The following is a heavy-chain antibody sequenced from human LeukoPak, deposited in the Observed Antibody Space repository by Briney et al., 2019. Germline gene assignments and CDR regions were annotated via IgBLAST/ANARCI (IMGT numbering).Heavy chain of an antibody. D-gene: IGHD3-22*01. CDR1: GGSISSSY. Sequence: KPSETLSLTCTVSGGSISSSYWSWLRQPAGKGLEWIGRIYTSGRTNNNPSLKSRVTMSVDTSKNQFSLKLSSVTAADTAVYYCARAGITMIVVVPDAFDIWGQGTMVTVSS. J-gene: IGHJ3*02. V-gene: IGHV4-4*07. CDR3: ARAGITMIVVVPDAFDI. CDR2: IYTSGRT.